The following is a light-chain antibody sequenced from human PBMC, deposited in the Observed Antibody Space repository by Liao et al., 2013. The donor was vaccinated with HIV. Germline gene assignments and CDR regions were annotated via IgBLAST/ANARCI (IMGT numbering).Light chain of an antibody. CDR3: QAWDSSSTAV. Sequence: SYELTQPPSVSVSPGQTASITCSGDKLGDKYACWYQQKPGQSPVLVIYQDTERPSGIPERFSGSNSGNTATLTISGTQPLDEADYYCQAWDSSSTAVFGPGTKVTVL. J-gene: IGLJ1*01. V-gene: IGLV3-1*01. CDR2: QDT. CDR1: KLGDKY.